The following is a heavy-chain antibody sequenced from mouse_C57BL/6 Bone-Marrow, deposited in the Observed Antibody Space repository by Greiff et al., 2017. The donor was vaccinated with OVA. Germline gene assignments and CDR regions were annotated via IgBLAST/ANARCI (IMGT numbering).Heavy chain of an antibody. CDR1: GFSFNTYA. D-gene: IGHD2-5*01. J-gene: IGHJ3*01. Sequence: EVMLVESGGGLVQPKGSLKLSCAASGFSFNTYAMNWVRQAPGKGLEWVARIRSKSNNYATYYADSVKDRFTISRDDSESMLYLQMNNLKTEDTAMYYCVSGSYYSISWFAYWGQGTLVTVSA. V-gene: IGHV10-1*01. CDR3: VSGSYYSISWFAY. CDR2: IRSKSNNYAT.